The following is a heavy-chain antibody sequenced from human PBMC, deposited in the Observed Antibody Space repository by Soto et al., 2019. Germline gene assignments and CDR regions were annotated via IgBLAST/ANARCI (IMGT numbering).Heavy chain of an antibody. CDR2: INDSGYT. V-gene: IGHV4-34*01. D-gene: IGHD4-17*01. CDR1: GGSFSGYY. J-gene: IGHJ5*02. Sequence: SETLSLTCAVSGGSFSGYYWSWIRQPPGKGLEWIGEINDSGYTNNNPSLKSRVTISVDTSKNQFSRKLTSVTAADTAVYYCARANDYSDYPWISPWFGPWAQGTLVTGSS. CDR3: ARANDYSDYPWISPWFGP.